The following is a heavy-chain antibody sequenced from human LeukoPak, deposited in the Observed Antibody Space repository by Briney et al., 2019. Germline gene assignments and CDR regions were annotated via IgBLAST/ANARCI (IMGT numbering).Heavy chain of an antibody. D-gene: IGHD3-22*01. CDR2: MYYSGST. Sequence: SETLSLTFTVSGGSISGYYWSWIRQPPGKGLEWIGYMYYSGSTNYNPSLKSRVTISVDTSKNQFSLKLSSVTAADTAVFYCAKHVGIAVVAVGAFDIWGQGTLVTVSS. CDR1: GGSISGYY. J-gene: IGHJ3*02. V-gene: IGHV4-59*08. CDR3: AKHVGIAVVAVGAFDI.